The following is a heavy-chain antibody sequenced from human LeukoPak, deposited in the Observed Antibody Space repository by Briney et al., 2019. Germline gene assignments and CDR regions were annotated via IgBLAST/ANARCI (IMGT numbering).Heavy chain of an antibody. Sequence: ASVRVSCKASGYTFTAYYLHWVRQAPGQGLEWMGWINPNSGGTNYAQKFKGWVTLTRDTSINTTYMELSRLASDVTAVYYCAREEVVVVTNAFDIWGQGTMVTVSS. J-gene: IGHJ3*02. CDR2: INPNSGGT. CDR1: GYTFTAYY. CDR3: AREEVVVVTNAFDI. V-gene: IGHV1-2*04. D-gene: IGHD3-22*01.